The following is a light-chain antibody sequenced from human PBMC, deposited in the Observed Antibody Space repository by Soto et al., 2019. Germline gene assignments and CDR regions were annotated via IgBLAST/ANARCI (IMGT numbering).Light chain of an antibody. CDR3: QHYGTSPPT. CDR1: QSVSGSY. V-gene: IGKV3D-20*01. CDR2: DAF. J-gene: IGKJ1*01. Sequence: EIVLTHSPATLSLSPGERATLSCGAIQSVSGSYLAWYQQKPGLAPRLLMYDAFSRATGIPDRFSGSGSGTDFTLTISRLEPEDFAAYYCQHYGTSPPTLGPGPKVDIK.